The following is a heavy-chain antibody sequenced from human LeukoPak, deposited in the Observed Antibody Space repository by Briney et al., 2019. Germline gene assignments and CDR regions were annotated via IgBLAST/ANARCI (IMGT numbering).Heavy chain of an antibody. Sequence: GGSLRLSCVGSGFTFSDAWMSWVRQAPGKGLEWVGRIKSKSDGGTIDYAAPVKGRFTISRDDSRNTLYLQMNSLKAEDTAVYYCTTRRQDGWWGQGTLVTVS. CDR2: IKSKSDGGTI. J-gene: IGHJ4*02. CDR3: TTRRQDGW. V-gene: IGHV3-15*01. D-gene: IGHD2-15*01. CDR1: GFTFSDAW.